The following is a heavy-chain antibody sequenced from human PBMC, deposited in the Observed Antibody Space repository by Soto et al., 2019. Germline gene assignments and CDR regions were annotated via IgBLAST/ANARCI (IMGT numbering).Heavy chain of an antibody. D-gene: IGHD3-10*01. CDR2: IWFDGSKK. CDR1: GFPFSNYA. J-gene: IGHJ3*02. V-gene: IGHV3-33*01. Sequence: GGSLRLSCAASGFPFSNYAMHWARQAPGKVLEWVAVIWFDGSKKYYGDSVKGRFTISRDNSTNTLYLQMNSLRAEDTAVYYCARGDRNLLFYKCFDIWGQGTMVTVSS. CDR3: ARGDRNLLFYKCFDI.